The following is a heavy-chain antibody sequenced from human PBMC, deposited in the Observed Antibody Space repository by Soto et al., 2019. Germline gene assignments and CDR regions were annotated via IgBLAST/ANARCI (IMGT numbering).Heavy chain of an antibody. CDR2: IWYDGSNK. Sequence: GGSLRLSCAASGFTFSSYGMHWVRQAPGKGLEWVAVIWYDGSNKYYADSVKGRFTISRDNSKNTLYLQMNSLRAEDTAVYYCARDGVAYYYDSSGYYYVDWGQGTLVTVSS. V-gene: IGHV3-33*01. CDR1: GFTFSSYG. CDR3: ARDGVAYYYDSSGYYYVD. J-gene: IGHJ4*02. D-gene: IGHD3-22*01.